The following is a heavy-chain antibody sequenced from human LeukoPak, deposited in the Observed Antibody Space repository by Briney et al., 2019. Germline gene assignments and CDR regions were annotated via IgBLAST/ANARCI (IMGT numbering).Heavy chain of an antibody. CDR3: AREGRDYYDSSGYFLI. Sequence: PSETLSLTCTVSGGSISSYYWSWIRQPPGQGLEWIGYIYDSGSTNYNPSLKSRVTISEDTSKNQFSLKLSSVTAADTAVYYCAREGRDYYDSSGYFLIWGQGTLVTVSS. CDR1: GGSISSYY. D-gene: IGHD3-22*01. V-gene: IGHV4-59*01. J-gene: IGHJ4*02. CDR2: IYDSGST.